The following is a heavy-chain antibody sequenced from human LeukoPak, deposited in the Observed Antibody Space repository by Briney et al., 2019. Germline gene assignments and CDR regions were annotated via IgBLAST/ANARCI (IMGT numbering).Heavy chain of an antibody. CDR1: GGTFSSYA. Sequence: GASVKVSCKASGGTFSSYAISWVRQAPGQGLKWMGEIIPIFGTADYAQKFQGRVTIIADKSTSTAYMELSSLRSEDTAVYYCARDRPGRYCSSNSCYTASPFDPWGQGTLVTVSS. D-gene: IGHD2-2*02. CDR2: IIPIFGTA. CDR3: ARDRPGRYCSSNSCYTASPFDP. V-gene: IGHV1-69*06. J-gene: IGHJ5*02.